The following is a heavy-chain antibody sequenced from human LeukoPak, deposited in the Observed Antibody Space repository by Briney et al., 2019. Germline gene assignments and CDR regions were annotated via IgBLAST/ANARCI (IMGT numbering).Heavy chain of an antibody. D-gene: IGHD3-10*01. CDR1: GYTFTNYA. J-gene: IGHJ5*02. Sequence: GASVKVSCKASGYTFTNYAMHWVRQAPGQRLEWMGWINGGNGHTEYSQKFQGRITITRDTSASTAYMELRTLRSEDTAVYYCASGGLLWVGDMFDPWGQGPLVTVSS. CDR3: ASGGLLWVGDMFDP. CDR2: INGGNGHT. V-gene: IGHV1-3*01.